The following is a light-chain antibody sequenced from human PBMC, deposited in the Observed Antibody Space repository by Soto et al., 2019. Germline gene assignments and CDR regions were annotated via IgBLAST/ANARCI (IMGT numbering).Light chain of an antibody. V-gene: IGKV1-5*03. Sequence: DIQMTQSPSTLSASVGDRVTITCRASQSISSWLAWYQQKPGKDPKLLIYKASSLESGFPSRFSGSGSGTEFTLTISSLQPDDFATYYCQQYNSYPWTFGQGTKVEIK. J-gene: IGKJ1*01. CDR3: QQYNSYPWT. CDR2: KAS. CDR1: QSISSW.